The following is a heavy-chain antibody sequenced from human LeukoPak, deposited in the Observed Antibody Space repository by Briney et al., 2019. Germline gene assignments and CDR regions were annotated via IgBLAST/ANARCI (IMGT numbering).Heavy chain of an antibody. V-gene: IGHV1-69*13. J-gene: IGHJ3*02. D-gene: IGHD3-3*01. Sequence: SVKVSCKASGGTFSSYAISWVRQAPGQGLEWMGGIIPIFGTANYAQKFQGRVTITADESTSTAYMELSSLRSEDTAVYYCARASRFLERLPYDAFDIWGQGTMVTVSS. CDR2: IIPIFGTA. CDR3: ARASRFLERLPYDAFDI. CDR1: GGTFSSYA.